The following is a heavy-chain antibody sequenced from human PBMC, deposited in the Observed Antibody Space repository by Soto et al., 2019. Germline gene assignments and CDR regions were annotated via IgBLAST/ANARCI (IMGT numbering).Heavy chain of an antibody. CDR2: ISSSSSYI. Sequence: NPGGSLRLSCAASGFTFSSYSMNWVRQAPGKELEWVSSISSSSSYIYYADSVKGRFTISRDNAKNSLYLQMNSLRAEDTAVYYCATKAIWFGELSEYYFDYWGQGTLVTVSS. CDR1: GFTFSSYS. D-gene: IGHD3-10*01. CDR3: ATKAIWFGELSEYYFDY. V-gene: IGHV3-21*01. J-gene: IGHJ4*02.